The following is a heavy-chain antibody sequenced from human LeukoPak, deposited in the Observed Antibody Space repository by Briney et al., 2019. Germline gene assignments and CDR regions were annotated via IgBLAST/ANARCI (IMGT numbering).Heavy chain of an antibody. CDR1: GFTFSSYG. CDR3: AKITIFAVGIDY. Sequence: GGSLRLSCAASGFTFSSYGMHWVRQAPGKGLECVAFIQYDGSNKYYTDSVKGRFTISRGNSKNTLYLQMNSLRPEDTAVYYCAKITIFAVGIDYWGQGTLVTVSS. D-gene: IGHD3-3*01. CDR2: IQYDGSNK. V-gene: IGHV3-30*02. J-gene: IGHJ4*02.